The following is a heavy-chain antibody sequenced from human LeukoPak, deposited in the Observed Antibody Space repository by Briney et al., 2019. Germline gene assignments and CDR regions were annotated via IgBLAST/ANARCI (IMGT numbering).Heavy chain of an antibody. J-gene: IGHJ4*02. D-gene: IGHD3-22*01. Sequence: ASVKVSCKASGGTFSSYAISWVRQAPGQGLEWMGGIIPIFGTANYAQKFQGRVTITADKSTSTAYMELSSLRSEDTAVYYCATSYYDSSGYSYYFDYWGQGTLVTVSS. CDR1: GGTFSSYA. V-gene: IGHV1-69*06. CDR3: ATSYYDSSGYSYYFDY. CDR2: IIPIFGTA.